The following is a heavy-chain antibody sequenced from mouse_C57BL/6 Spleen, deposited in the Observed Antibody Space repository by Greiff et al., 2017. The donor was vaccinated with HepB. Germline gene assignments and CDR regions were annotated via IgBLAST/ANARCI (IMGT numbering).Heavy chain of an antibody. CDR3: ARDYYGSSFYYFDY. D-gene: IGHD1-1*01. Sequence: VKLMESGAELVKPGASVKISCKASGYAFSSYWMNWVKQRPGKGLEWIGQIYPGDGDTNYNGKFKGKATLTADKSSSTAYMQLSSLTSEDSAVYLCARDYYGSSFYYFDYWGQGTTLTVSS. CDR1: GYAFSSYW. J-gene: IGHJ2*01. V-gene: IGHV1-80*01. CDR2: IYPGDGDT.